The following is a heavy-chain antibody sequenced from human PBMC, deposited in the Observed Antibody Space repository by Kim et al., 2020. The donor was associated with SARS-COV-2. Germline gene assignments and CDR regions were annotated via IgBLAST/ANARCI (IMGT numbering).Heavy chain of an antibody. CDR2: IDHSGNT. CDR1: GGSFSGYN. V-gene: IGHV4-34*01. Sequence: SETLSLTCAVYGGSFSGYNWTWIRQPPGKGLEWIGEIDHSGNTNYNPSLKSRVIMSVDTSKNQFSLNVTSVTAADTAIYYCTRGRQQDYWGQGTLVNVSS. J-gene: IGHJ4*02. CDR3: TRGRQQDY.